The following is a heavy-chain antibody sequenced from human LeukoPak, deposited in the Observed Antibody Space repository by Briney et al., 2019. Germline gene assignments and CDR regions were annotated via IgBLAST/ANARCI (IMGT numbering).Heavy chain of an antibody. CDR3: ASQRYHDSSGYGDAFDI. CDR2: IYYSGST. D-gene: IGHD3-22*01. V-gene: IGHV4-59*08. CDR1: GGSISSYY. J-gene: IGHJ3*02. Sequence: SETLSLTCTVSGGSISSYYWSWIRQPPGKGLEWIGYIYYSGSTNYNPSLKSRVTISVDTSKNQFSLKLSSVTAADTAVYYCASQRYHDSSGYGDAFDIWGQGTMVTVSS.